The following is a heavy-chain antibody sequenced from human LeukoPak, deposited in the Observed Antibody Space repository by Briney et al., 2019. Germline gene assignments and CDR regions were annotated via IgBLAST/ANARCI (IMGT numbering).Heavy chain of an antibody. CDR2: ISAYNGNT. CDR1: GYTFTSYG. Sequence: ASVKVSCKASGYTFTSYGISWVRQAPGQGHEWMGLISAYNGNTNYAQKVQGRVTITTDTSTSTAYMELRSLRSDDTAVYYCARTSDDYGDLSWFDPWGQGTLVTVSS. D-gene: IGHD4-17*01. V-gene: IGHV1-18*01. CDR3: ARTSDDYGDLSWFDP. J-gene: IGHJ5*02.